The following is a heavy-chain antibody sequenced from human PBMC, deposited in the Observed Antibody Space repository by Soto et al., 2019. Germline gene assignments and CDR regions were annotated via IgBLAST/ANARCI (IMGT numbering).Heavy chain of an antibody. CDR1: GGYFSGYY. V-gene: IGHV4-34*01. D-gene: IGHD6-13*01. CDR3: ARVKAAARVYYYYYGMDV. Sequence: SETLSLTCAVYGGYFSGYYGSWIRQPPGKGLEWIGEINHSGSTNYNPSLKSRVTISVDTSKNQFSLKLSSVTAADTAVYYCARVKAAARVYYYYYGMDVWGQGTTVTV. J-gene: IGHJ6*02. CDR2: INHSGST.